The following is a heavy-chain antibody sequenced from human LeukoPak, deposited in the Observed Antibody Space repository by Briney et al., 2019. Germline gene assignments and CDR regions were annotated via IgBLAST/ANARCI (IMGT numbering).Heavy chain of an antibody. J-gene: IGHJ4*02. Sequence: SETLSLTCTVSGGSISSGGHYWSWIRQHPGKGLEWIGYIYYSGSTYYNPSLKSRVTISVDTSKNQFSLKLSSVTAADTAVYYCARAPVADTAMAADYWGQGTLVTVSS. V-gene: IGHV4-31*03. CDR1: GGSISSGGHY. CDR3: ARAPVADTAMAADY. CDR2: IYYSGST. D-gene: IGHD5-18*01.